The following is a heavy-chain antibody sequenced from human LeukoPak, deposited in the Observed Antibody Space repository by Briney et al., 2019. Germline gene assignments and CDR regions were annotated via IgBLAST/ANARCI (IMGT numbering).Heavy chain of an antibody. V-gene: IGHV4-34*01. Sequence: SETLSLTCAVYGGSFSGYYWSWIRQPPGKGLEWIGEINHSGSTNYNPCLKSRVTISVDTSKNQFSLKLSSVTAADTAVYYCARRPRYYYGSGSYYEVYLDYWGQGTLVTVSS. CDR3: ARRPRYYYGSGSYYEVYLDY. CDR2: INHSGST. J-gene: IGHJ4*02. CDR1: GGSFSGYY. D-gene: IGHD3-10*01.